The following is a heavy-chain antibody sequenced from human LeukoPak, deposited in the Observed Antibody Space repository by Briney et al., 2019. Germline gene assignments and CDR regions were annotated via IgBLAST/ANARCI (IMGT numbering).Heavy chain of an antibody. J-gene: IGHJ3*02. D-gene: IGHD4-17*01. Sequence: GESLKISCKGSGYTFTSYWIGWVRQMPGKGLDWMGIIYPGDSATRYSPSFQGQVTISADKSISTAYLQWSSLKASDTAMYYCARLPPGVTTQHDAFDIRGQGTMVTVSS. V-gene: IGHV5-51*01. CDR2: IYPGDSAT. CDR1: GYTFTSYW. CDR3: ARLPPGVTTQHDAFDI.